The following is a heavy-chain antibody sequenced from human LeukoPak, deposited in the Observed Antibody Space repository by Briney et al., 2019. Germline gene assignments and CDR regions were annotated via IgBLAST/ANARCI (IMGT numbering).Heavy chain of an antibody. CDR3: AKDIRGGSTSLLDSSHAFDI. V-gene: IGHV3-9*03. D-gene: IGHD2-2*01. CDR1: GFTFDDYA. J-gene: IGHJ3*02. Sequence: GRSLRLSCAASGFTFDDYAMHWVRQAPGKGLEWVSGISWNSGSIGYADSVKGRFTISRDNAKNSLYLQMNSLRAEDMALYYCAKDIRGGSTSLLDSSHAFDIWGQGTMVTVSS. CDR2: ISWNSGSI.